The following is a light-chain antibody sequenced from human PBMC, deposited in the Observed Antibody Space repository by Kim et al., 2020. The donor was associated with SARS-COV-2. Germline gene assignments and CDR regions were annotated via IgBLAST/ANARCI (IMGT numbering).Light chain of an antibody. J-gene: IGKJ4*01. CDR3: QQSYSTPLT. CDR1: QSISSS. CDR2: AAS. V-gene: IGKV1-39*01. Sequence: ASAGDRVPITVRASQSISSSLNGYQQKPGKAPKLLFYAASSLQSGVPSRFSGSGSGTDFPLTISSLQPEDFASYYCQQSYSTPLTFGGGTKVDIK.